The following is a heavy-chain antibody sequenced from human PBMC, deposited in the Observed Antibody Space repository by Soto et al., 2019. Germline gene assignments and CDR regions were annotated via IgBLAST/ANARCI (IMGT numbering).Heavy chain of an antibody. CDR1: GYTFTTFW. CDR3: ARLFCCTTTCDSWFDP. J-gene: IGHJ5*02. CDR2: IDPRDSYV. Sequence: PGESLKISCTGFGYTFTTFWISWVRQMPGKGLEWMGRIDPRDSYVNYSPSFQGHVTISLDNSISTAYLQWGRLKASDTAMYYCARLFCCTTTCDSWFDPWGQGTLVTVSS. V-gene: IGHV5-10-1*01. D-gene: IGHD2-2*01.